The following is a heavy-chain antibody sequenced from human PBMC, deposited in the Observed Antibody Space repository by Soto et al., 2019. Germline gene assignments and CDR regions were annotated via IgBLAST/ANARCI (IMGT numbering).Heavy chain of an antibody. CDR2: ISGSGGTT. CDR3: VTDRNSTSCYAFVY. J-gene: IGHJ4*02. V-gene: IGHV3-23*01. CDR1: GFTFRNYA. D-gene: IGHD2-2*01. Sequence: EVQLLESGGGLVQPGGSLRLSCAASGFTFRNYAMSWARQAPGKGLEWVSAISGSGGTTHYADSAKGRFTISRDNTKNTLYLQMNRLRIEYTDVYYCVTDRNSTSCYAFVYWVQGSLVTVSS.